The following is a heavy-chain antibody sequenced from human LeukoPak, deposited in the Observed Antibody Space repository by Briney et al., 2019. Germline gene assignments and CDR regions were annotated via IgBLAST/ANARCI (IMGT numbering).Heavy chain of an antibody. CDR1: GGSISSYY. CDR3: ARLWVTTTN. J-gene: IGHJ4*02. Sequence: SETLSLTCTVSGGSISSYYWSWIRQPPGKGLEWIGEINHSGSTNYNPSLKSRVTISVDTSKNQFSLKLSSVTAADTAVYYCARLWVTTTNWGQGTLVTVSS. CDR2: INHSGST. V-gene: IGHV4-34*01. D-gene: IGHD4-17*01.